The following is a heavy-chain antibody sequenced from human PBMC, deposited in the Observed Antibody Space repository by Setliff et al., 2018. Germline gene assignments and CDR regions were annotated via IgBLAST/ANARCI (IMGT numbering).Heavy chain of an antibody. CDR3: ASRTTGPGGWFDF. CDR1: GGSISDSS. D-gene: IGHD1-1*01. J-gene: IGHJ5*01. V-gene: IGHV4-4*08. Sequence: SETLSLTCTVSGGSISDSSWSWIRQPPGKGLEWIGCISSIGNTYYNPSLGSRLTISADTSKNQFSLKLSSVTAADTAVYYCASRTTGPGGWFDFWGQGSLVTVSS. CDR2: ISSIGNT.